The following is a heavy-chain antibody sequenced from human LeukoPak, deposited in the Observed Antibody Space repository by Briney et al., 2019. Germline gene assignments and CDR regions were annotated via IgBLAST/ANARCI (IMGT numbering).Heavy chain of an antibody. V-gene: IGHV3-30*02. CDR2: IWYDGSNK. D-gene: IGHD4-23*01. Sequence: GGSLRLSCAASGFTFSSYGMHWVRQAPGKGLEWVAVIWYDGSNKYYADSVKGRFTISRDNSKNTLYLQMNSLSAEDTAVYYCAEWKGGGNPAGYWGQGTLVTVSS. CDR1: GFTFSSYG. J-gene: IGHJ4*02. CDR3: AEWKGGGNPAGY.